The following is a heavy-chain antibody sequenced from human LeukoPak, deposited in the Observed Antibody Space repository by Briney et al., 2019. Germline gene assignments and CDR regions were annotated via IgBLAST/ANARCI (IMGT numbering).Heavy chain of an antibody. CDR3: ARERRQWQPFDI. J-gene: IGHJ3*02. CDR1: GFTFSDYI. V-gene: IGHV3-48*04. D-gene: IGHD6-19*01. Sequence: GGSLRLSCAASGFTFSDYIINWVRQAPGKGLEWISYISSSGGTIYYADSVKGRFTISRDNTDNSLFLQMSSLRAEDTAVYYCARERRQWQPFDIWGQGTMVTVSS. CDR2: ISSSGGTI.